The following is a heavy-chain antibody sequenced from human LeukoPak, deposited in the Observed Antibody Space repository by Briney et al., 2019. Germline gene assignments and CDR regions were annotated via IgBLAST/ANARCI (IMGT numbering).Heavy chain of an antibody. V-gene: IGHV1-69*05. CDR3: ARVHSVVVPAAIAY. J-gene: IGHJ4*02. CDR2: IIPIFGTA. D-gene: IGHD2-2*01. Sequence: SVKVSCKASGGTFSSYAISWVRQAPGQGLEWMGGIIPIFGTANYAQKFQGRVTITTDESTSTAYMELSSLRSEDTAVYYCARVHSVVVPAAIAYWGQGTLVTVSS. CDR1: GGTFSSYA.